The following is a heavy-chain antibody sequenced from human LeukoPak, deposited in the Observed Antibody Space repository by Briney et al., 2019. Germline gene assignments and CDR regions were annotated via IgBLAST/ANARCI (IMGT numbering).Heavy chain of an antibody. CDR1: GGSISSGSYY. V-gene: IGHV4-61*01. CDR3: ARDLGFGYFDY. Sequence: PSETLSLTCTVSGGSISSGSYYWSWIRQPPGKGQEWIGDIYYSGNTNYNPSLKSRVTISVDTSKNQFSLKLSSVTAADTAVYYCARDLGFGYFDYWGQGTLVTVSS. CDR2: IYYSGNT. J-gene: IGHJ4*02. D-gene: IGHD3-16*01.